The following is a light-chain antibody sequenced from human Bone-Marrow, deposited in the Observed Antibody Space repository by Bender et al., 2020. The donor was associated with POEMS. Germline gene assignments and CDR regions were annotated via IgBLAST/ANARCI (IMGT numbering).Light chain of an antibody. Sequence: QSALTQPASVSGSPGQSITISCTGTSNDLGRYNYVSWYQQHPGKAPKLMIYDVSKRPSGVPDRFSGSKSGNTASLTISGLQAEDEGKYYCCSYGGDDGWVFGGGTKLTVL. CDR1: SNDLGRYNY. CDR3: CSYGGDDGWV. V-gene: IGLV2-23*02. J-gene: IGLJ3*02. CDR2: DVS.